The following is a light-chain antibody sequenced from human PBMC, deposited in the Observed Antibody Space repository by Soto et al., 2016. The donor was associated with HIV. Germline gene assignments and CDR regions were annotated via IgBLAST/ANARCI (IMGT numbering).Light chain of an antibody. V-gene: IGKV1-5*03. CDR1: QSISSW. CDR3: QQYNSYSGT. Sequence: DIQMIQSPSTLSASVGDRVTITCRASQSISSWLAWYQQKPGKAPKLPIYKASSLESGVPSRFSGSRSGTEFTLTISSLQPDDFATYYCQQYNSYSGTFGQGTKVEIK. J-gene: IGKJ1*01. CDR2: KAS.